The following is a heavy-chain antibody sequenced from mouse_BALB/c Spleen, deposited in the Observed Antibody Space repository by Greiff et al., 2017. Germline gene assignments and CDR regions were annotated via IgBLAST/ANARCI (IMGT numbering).Heavy chain of an antibody. J-gene: IGHJ3*01. V-gene: IGHV5-9-4*01. CDR1: GFTFSSYA. CDR3: ARGGLAY. CDR2: ISSGCSYT. Sequence: DVQLVQSGGGLVKPGASVKLSCAASGFTFSSYAMSWVSQSPEKRLEWVAEISSGCSYTNYPDNLTGRFTISRDTAKNTLYLEMSSVRSEDTAVYYCARGGLAYWGQGTLVTVSA.